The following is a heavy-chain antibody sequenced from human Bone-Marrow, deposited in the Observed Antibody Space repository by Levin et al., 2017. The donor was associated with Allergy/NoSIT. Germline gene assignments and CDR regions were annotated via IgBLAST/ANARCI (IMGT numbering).Heavy chain of an antibody. CDR1: GFTFSSYG. V-gene: IGHV3-30*18. J-gene: IGHJ4*02. CDR3: AKSQMGYFDY. D-gene: IGHD5-24*01. CDR2: ISYDGSNK. Sequence: PGGSLRLSCAASGFTFSSYGMHWVRQAPGKGLEWVAVISYDGSNKYYSDSVKGRFTISRDNSKNTLYLQMNSLRAEDTAVYYCAKSQMGYFDYWGQGTLVTVSS.